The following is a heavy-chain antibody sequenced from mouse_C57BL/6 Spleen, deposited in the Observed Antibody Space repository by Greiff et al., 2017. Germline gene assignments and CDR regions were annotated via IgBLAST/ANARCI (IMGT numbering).Heavy chain of an antibody. CDR2: IDPASGNT. Sequence: EVQLQQSVAELVRPGASVKLSCTASGFNFKNTYMPWVKQRPEQGLEWIGRIDPASGNTKYAPKFQGKATLTADTSSNTAYLQLSSLTSEDTAIYYGARRDGSDYVSLAVADWGQGTLVT. J-gene: IGHJ3*01. CDR3: ARRDGSDYVSLAVAD. V-gene: IGHV14-3*01. CDR1: GFNFKNTY. D-gene: IGHD3-2*01.